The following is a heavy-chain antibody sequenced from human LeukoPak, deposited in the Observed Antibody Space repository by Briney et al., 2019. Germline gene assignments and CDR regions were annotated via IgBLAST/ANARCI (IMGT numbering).Heavy chain of an antibody. CDR3: VSNYYYGSGSNDY. D-gene: IGHD3-10*01. J-gene: IGHJ4*02. Sequence: PGGSLRLSCAASGFTFSSYWMSWVRQAPGKGLEWVANIKQDGSEKYYVDSVKGRFTISRDNAKNSLYLQMNSLRAEDTAVYYCVSNYYYGSGSNDYWGQETLVTVSS. V-gene: IGHV3-7*01. CDR2: IKQDGSEK. CDR1: GFTFSSYW.